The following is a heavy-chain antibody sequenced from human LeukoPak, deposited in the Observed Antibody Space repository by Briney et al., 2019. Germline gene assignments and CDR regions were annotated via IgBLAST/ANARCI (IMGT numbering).Heavy chain of an antibody. D-gene: IGHD6-19*01. CDR3: VKNGWLDY. V-gene: IGHV3-21*06. CDR2: ISTSGDST. J-gene: IGHJ4*02. CDR1: GFTFSSQN. Sequence: GVSLRLSCAASGFTFSSQNMNWARQAPGKGLEWVAYISTSGDSTKYADSVEGRFTISRDNAENSLFLLMNSLRVEDTAVYYCVKNGWLDYWGQGILVTVSS.